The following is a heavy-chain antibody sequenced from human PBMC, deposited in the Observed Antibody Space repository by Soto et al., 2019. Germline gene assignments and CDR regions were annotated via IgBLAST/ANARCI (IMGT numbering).Heavy chain of an antibody. D-gene: IGHD6-19*01. CDR1: GFTFSSYA. V-gene: IGHV3-23*01. CDR3: AKDRAAVAPRVRFDP. CDR2: ITGSGDNT. J-gene: IGHJ5*02. Sequence: EVQLLESGGGLVQPGTSLRLSCAASGFTSSGFTFSSYAMSWVRQAPGKGLERVSSITGSGDNTYYADSVKGRFTISRDNSKNKLFLQMSSLRAEDTAVYYCAKDRAAVAPRVRFDPWGQGTLVTVSS.